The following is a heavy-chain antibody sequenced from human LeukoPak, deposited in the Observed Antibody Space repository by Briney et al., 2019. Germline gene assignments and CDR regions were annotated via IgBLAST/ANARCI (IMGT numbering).Heavy chain of an antibody. D-gene: IGHD2-8*01. J-gene: IGHJ5*02. CDR2: TYYRSKWYN. V-gene: IGHV6-1*01. Sequence: QTLSLTCSISGDSVSSNSAAWNWIRQSPSRGLEWLGRTYYRSKWYNEYAASVKSRITVKSDTSKNQFSLQLNSVTPEDTAVYYCASTHGPIDHWGQGTLVTVSS. CDR1: GDSVSSNSAA. CDR3: ASTHGPIDH.